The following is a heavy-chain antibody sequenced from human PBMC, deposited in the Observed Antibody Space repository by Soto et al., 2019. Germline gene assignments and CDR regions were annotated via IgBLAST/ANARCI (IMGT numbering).Heavy chain of an antibody. V-gene: IGHV1-2*02. CDR2: INPDTGDT. J-gene: IGHJ5*02. D-gene: IGHD1-20*01. CDR3: ARGPYKNWFAP. CDR1: GYTFTAYY. Sequence: QVQVVQSGAEVKKPGASVKVSCRTSGYTFTAYYIHWVRQAPGQGLEWMGWINPDTGDTRSIRKFQGRVTMTRDTSITTVYMVLSRLTTDDTAAYYCARGPYKNWFAPWGQGTLVTVSS.